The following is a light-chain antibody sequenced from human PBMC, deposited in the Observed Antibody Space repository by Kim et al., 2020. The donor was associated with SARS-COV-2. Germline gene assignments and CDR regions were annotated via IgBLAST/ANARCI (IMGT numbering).Light chain of an antibody. J-gene: IGKJ3*01. V-gene: IGKV1-33*01. CDR3: HQYDRFAFT. CDR1: QDITGY. Sequence: DIQMTQSPSSLYASVGDRVTITCQATQDITGYLNWYQQKRGKAPKLLIYDASHLETGVPSRFSASRSGTDFTFTIGSLQPEYVSPYYFHQYDRFAFTFAPGTKVDIK. CDR2: DAS.